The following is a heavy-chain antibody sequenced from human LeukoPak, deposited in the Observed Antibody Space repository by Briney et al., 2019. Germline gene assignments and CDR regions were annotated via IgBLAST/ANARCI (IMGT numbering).Heavy chain of an antibody. J-gene: IGHJ5*02. CDR2: IYPGDSDT. V-gene: IGHV5-51*01. Sequence: NRGESLKISCKGSGYSLTSYWIGWVRQMPGKGLEWMGIIYPGDSDTRYSPSFQGQVTISADKSISTAYLQWSSLKASDTAMYYCARASSSWWNHWFDPWGQGTLVTVSS. CDR1: GYSLTSYW. D-gene: IGHD6-13*01. CDR3: ARASSSWWNHWFDP.